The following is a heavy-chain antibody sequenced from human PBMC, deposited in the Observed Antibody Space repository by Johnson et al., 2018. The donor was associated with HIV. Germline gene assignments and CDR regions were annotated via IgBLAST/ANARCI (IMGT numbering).Heavy chain of an antibody. Sequence: VQLVESGGGVVQPGGSLRLSCAASGFTFSSYAMHWVRQAPGKGLEWVSGISWNSGSIGYADSVKGRFTISRDNAKNSLYLQMNSLRAEDTALYYCAKVLYDFWSGYYGAFDIWGQGTMVTVSS. CDR1: GFTFSSYA. V-gene: IGHV3-9*01. D-gene: IGHD3-3*01. J-gene: IGHJ3*02. CDR3: AKVLYDFWSGYYGAFDI. CDR2: ISWNSGSI.